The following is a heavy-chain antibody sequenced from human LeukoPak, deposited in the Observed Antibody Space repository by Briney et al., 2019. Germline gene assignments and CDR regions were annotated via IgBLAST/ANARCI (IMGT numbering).Heavy chain of an antibody. CDR3: AKVLSGSQDY. D-gene: IGHD1-26*01. CDR1: GFTFGSYA. Sequence: PGGSLRLSCAASGFTFGSYAMSWVRQAPGKGLEWVSIICGCGESTYYVGSAKGRFTNSRDNSKNTVYLQMNSLRAEDTAVYYCAKVLSGSQDYWGQGTLVTVFS. CDR2: ICGCGEST. V-gene: IGHV3-23*01. J-gene: IGHJ4*02.